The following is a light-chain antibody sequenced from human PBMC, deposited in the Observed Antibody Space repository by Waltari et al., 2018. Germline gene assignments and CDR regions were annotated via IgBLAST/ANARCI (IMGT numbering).Light chain of an antibody. V-gene: IGKV3-15*01. CDR1: QSVSSN. CDR3: PQYTNWPPPGT. CDR2: GAS. J-gene: IGKJ1*01. Sequence: ERVMTQSPATLSVSPGERATLSCRASQSVSSNLAWYQQKPGQAPRLLIYGASTRATGIPARFSGSGSVTEFTLTISSLQSEDFAVYYCPQYTNWPPPGTFGQGTKVEIK.